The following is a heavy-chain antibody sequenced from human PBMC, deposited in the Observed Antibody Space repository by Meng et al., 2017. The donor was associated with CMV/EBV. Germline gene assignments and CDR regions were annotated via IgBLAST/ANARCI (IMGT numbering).Heavy chain of an antibody. CDR3: ARELEPSYGMAF. J-gene: IGHJ6*02. V-gene: IGHV4-59*01. CDR1: GGSISSYY. D-gene: IGHD1-1*01. CDR2: IYYSGST. Sequence: ETLSLTCTVSGGSISSYYWSWIRQPPGKGLEWIGYIYYSGSTNYNPSLKSRVTISVDTSKNQFSLKLSSVTAADTAVYYCARELEPSYGMAFWGQGTTVTVSS.